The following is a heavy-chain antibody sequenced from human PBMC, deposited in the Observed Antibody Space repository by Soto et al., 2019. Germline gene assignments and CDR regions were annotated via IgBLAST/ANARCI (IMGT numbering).Heavy chain of an antibody. Sequence: SETLSLTCTVSGGSISSYYWSWIRQPPGKGLEWIGYIYYSGSTNYNPSLKSRVTISVDTSKNQFSLKLSSVTAADTAVYYCASGISSQWAYWGQGTLVTVSS. CDR3: ASGISSQWAY. CDR1: GGSISSYY. CDR2: IYYSGST. J-gene: IGHJ4*02. V-gene: IGHV4-59*01. D-gene: IGHD3-3*02.